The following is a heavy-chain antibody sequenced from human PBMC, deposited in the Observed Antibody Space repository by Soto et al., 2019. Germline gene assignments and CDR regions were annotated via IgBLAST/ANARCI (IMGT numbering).Heavy chain of an antibody. V-gene: IGHV1-18*01. Sequence: VASVKVSCKTSGYTFTNHGISRVRQAPGQGLEWMGWISASNGNTNYAQKFQDRITLTTDRSARAAYMELRNLRSDETAVYYCARDSDYYDCACPRAQGTMATVSA. CDR2: ISASNGNT. CDR1: GYTFTNHG. J-gene: IGHJ5*02. D-gene: IGHD3-9*01. CDR3: ARDSDYYDCACP.